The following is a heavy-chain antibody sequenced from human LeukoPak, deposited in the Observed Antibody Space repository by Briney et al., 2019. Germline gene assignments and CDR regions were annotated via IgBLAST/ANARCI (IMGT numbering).Heavy chain of an antibody. D-gene: IGHD3-3*01. CDR3: ARWDRSGYYYGMDV. V-gene: IGHV1-2*02. CDR2: INPNSGGT. CDR1: GYTFTGYY. J-gene: IGHJ6*02. Sequence: ASVKVSCKASGYTFTGYYMHWVRQAPGQGLEWMGWINPNSGGTNYAQKFQGRVTMTRDTSISTAYMELSRLRSDDTAVYYSARWDRSGYYYGMDVWGQGTTVTVSS.